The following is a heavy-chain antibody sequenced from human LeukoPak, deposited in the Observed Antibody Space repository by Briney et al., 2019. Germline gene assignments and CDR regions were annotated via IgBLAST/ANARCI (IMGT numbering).Heavy chain of an antibody. CDR1: GFTFSSYC. V-gene: IGHV3-7*03. CDR2: IKQDGSET. Sequence: PGGSLRLSCAASGFTFSSYCMSWVRQAPGKGLEWVANIKQDGSETYYVDSVKGRFTISRDNAKNSLYLQMNSLRAEDTAVYYCARDIGDCSSTSCYGRDNWFDPWGQGTLVTVSS. J-gene: IGHJ5*02. D-gene: IGHD2-2*01. CDR3: ARDIGDCSSTSCYGRDNWFDP.